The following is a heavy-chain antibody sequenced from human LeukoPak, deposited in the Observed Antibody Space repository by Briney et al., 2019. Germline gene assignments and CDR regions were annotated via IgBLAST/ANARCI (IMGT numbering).Heavy chain of an antibody. CDR1: GGSISSYY. V-gene: IGHV4-59*08. J-gene: IGHJ4*02. CDR3: ARIGYSSGFHYFDY. D-gene: IGHD3-22*01. Sequence: KPSETLSLTCTVPGGSISSYYWSWIRQPPGKGLEWIGYISYTGSTNYNPSLRSRVTISVDTSKNQFSLKVRSVTAADTAVYYCARIGYSSGFHYFDYWGQGTLVTVSS. CDR2: ISYTGST.